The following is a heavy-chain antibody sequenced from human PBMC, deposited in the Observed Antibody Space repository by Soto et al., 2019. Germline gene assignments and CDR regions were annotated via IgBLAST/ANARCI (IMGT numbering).Heavy chain of an antibody. V-gene: IGHV3-30*18. D-gene: IGHD4-4*01. J-gene: IGHJ6*02. CDR1: GFTFSSYG. Sequence: PGGSLRLSCAASGFTFSSYGMHWVRQAPGKGLEWVAVISYDGSNKYYADSGKGRFTICRDTSKNTLYLQMNSLRAEDTAVYYCAKDDGRSNYCYYYSGMDGWGHGTKVTVSS. CDR2: ISYDGSNK. CDR3: AKDDGRSNYCYYYSGMDG.